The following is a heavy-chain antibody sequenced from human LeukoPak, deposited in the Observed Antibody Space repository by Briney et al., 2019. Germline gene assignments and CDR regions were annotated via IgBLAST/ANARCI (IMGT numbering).Heavy chain of an antibody. V-gene: IGHV1-18*01. J-gene: IGHJ4*02. CDR3: ARDTTGILHY. D-gene: IGHD1-1*01. CDR2: ISAYNGNT. CDR1: GYTFTSYG. Sequence: ASVKVSCKASGYTFTSYGISWVRQAPGQGLEWMGWISAYNGNTNYAQKLQGIVTMTTDTFTSTAYMELRSLRSDDTAVYYCARDTTGILHYWGQGTLVSVSS.